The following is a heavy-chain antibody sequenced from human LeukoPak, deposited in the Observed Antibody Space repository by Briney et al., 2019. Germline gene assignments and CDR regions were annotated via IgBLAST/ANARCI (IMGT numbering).Heavy chain of an antibody. CDR1: GFISSTYA. CDR3: AKGLREKTYTGPLNYYSYY. V-gene: IGHV3-23*01. D-gene: IGHD1-26*01. CDR2: IRGSGDTT. J-gene: IGHJ6*01. Sequence: RGSLRLSCTASGFISSTYAMSWGRQAPGEGLEWVSGIRGSGDTTFYAESVKGRFTVSRDKSKNMVFLHVNSLTAEDTASYYCAKGLREKTYTGPLNYYSYY.